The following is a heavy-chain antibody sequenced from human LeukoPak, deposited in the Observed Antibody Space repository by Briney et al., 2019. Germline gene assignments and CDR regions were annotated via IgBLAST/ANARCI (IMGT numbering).Heavy chain of an antibody. D-gene: IGHD3-22*01. CDR2: ISWKSDGI. CDR3: AKGSSYYYDSSGKDY. V-gene: IGHV3-9*01. CDR1: GFTFSSYS. J-gene: IGHJ4*02. Sequence: GGSLRLSCAASGFTFSSYSMNWVRQIPGKGLEWVSGISWKSDGIGYAASVKGRFTISRDNAENSLYLQMDSLTADDTALYYCAKGSSYYYDSSGKDYWGQGTLVTVSS.